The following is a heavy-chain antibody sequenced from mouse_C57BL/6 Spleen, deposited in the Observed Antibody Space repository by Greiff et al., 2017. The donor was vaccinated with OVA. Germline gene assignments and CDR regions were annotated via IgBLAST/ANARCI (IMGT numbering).Heavy chain of an antibody. CDR3: ARLGLRREGVAY. V-gene: IGHV1-81*01. CDR1: GYTFTSYG. Sequence: QVQLQQSGAELARPGASVKLSCKASGYTFTSYGISWVKQRTGQGLEWIGEIYPRSGNTYYNEKFKGKATLTADKSSSTAYMELRSLTSEDSAVYFCARLGLRREGVAYWGQGTLVTVSA. D-gene: IGHD2-4*01. J-gene: IGHJ3*01. CDR2: IYPRSGNT.